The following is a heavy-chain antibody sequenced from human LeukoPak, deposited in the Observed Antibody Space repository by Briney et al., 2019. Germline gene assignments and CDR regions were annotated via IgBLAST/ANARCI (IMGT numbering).Heavy chain of an antibody. CDR1: GGSISSYY. V-gene: IGHV4-59*08. J-gene: IGHJ6*02. D-gene: IGHD5-12*01. CDR2: IYYSGST. Sequence: YPSETLSLTCTVSGGSISSYYWSWIRQPPGKGLEWTGYIYYSGSTNYNPSLKSRVTISVDTSKNQFSLKLSSVTAADTAVYYCARHGGAGSGYDFPYYYYGMDVWGQGTTVTVSS. CDR3: ARHGGAGSGYDFPYYYYGMDV.